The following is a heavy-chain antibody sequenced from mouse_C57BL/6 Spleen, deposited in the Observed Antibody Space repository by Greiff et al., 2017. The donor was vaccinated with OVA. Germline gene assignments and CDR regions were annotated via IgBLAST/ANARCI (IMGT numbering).Heavy chain of an antibody. Sequence: LLESGAELARPGASVKLSCKASGYTFTSYGISWVKQRTGQGLEWIGEIYPRSGNTYYHEKVKGKAKRTADQSSSTAYMELRRLTSEDSAVYFCARDYYGSRDWYFDVWGTGTTVTVSS. J-gene: IGHJ1*03. CDR3: ARDYYGSRDWYFDV. V-gene: IGHV1-81*01. CDR2: IYPRSGNT. D-gene: IGHD1-1*01. CDR1: GYTFTSYG.